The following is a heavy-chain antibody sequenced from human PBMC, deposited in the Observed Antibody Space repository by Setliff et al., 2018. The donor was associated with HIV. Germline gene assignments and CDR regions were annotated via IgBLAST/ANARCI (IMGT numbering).Heavy chain of an antibody. CDR1: GGDLTNHY. D-gene: IGHD3-10*01. V-gene: IGHV4-34*01. Sequence: SETLSLTCAVYGGDLTNHYWSWVRQAPGKGLEWIGEITDDGSGTYNPSLKSRVTISLDTSKKQISLQLSSVTAADTAVYYCARDGMVRGSKAFGYWGQGTLVTV. CDR3: ARDGMVRGSKAFGY. CDR2: ITDDGSG. J-gene: IGHJ4*02.